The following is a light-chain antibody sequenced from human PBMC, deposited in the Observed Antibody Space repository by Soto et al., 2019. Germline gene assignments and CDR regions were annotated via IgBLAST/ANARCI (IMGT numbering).Light chain of an antibody. V-gene: IGLV2-14*03. CDR3: SSYTSSITLYV. Sequence: QPVLTQPASVSGSPGQSITISCTGTSRDVGGYNYVSWYQQHPGKAPKLMIYDVTNRPSGVSNRFSGSKSGNTASLTISGLQAEDEADYYCSSYTSSITLYVFGTGTKLTVL. CDR1: SRDVGGYNY. J-gene: IGLJ1*01. CDR2: DVT.